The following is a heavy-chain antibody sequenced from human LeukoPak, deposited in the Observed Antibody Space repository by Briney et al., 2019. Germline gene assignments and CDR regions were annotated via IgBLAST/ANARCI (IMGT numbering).Heavy chain of an antibody. CDR1: GGSISSRSYY. Sequence: SETLSLTCTVSGGSISSRSYYWGWVRQPPGKGLEWIGSIYYSGSTFYNPSLKGRVTISVDTSKNQFSLKLSSVTAADTALYYCARGPGTWYYYWGQGTLVTVSS. J-gene: IGHJ4*02. D-gene: IGHD6-13*01. V-gene: IGHV4-39*01. CDR3: ARGPGTWYYY. CDR2: IYYSGST.